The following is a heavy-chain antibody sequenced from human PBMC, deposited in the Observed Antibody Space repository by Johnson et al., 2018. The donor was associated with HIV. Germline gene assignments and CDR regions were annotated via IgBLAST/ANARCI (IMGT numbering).Heavy chain of an antibody. V-gene: IGHV3-43D*03. J-gene: IGHJ3*02. Sequence: VQLMEYGGVAVQPGGSLRLSCAASGFSFDDYAMHWVRQAPGKGLEWVSLISWDGGNTYYADSVKGRFIISRDNSKKSLYLQMNSLRAEDTALYFCAKDSDTYYYGSGDAFDIWGQGTMVTVSS. CDR3: AKDSDTYYYGSGDAFDI. D-gene: IGHD3-10*01. CDR1: GFSFDDYA. CDR2: ISWDGGNT.